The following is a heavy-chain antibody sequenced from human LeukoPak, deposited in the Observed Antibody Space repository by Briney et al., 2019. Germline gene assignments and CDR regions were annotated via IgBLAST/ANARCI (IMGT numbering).Heavy chain of an antibody. CDR3: ARVDPVMAYYFDL. Sequence: GGSLRLSCAASGFTFSTNCMTWVRQAPGKGLEWVSTIYSGGTKYYADSVMGRFTISRQNSRNTLYLQMNSLRAEDTAVYYCARVDPVMAYYFDLWGQGTLVTVSS. CDR2: IYSGGTK. V-gene: IGHV3-53*04. CDR1: GFTFSTNC. D-gene: IGHD5-18*01. J-gene: IGHJ4*02.